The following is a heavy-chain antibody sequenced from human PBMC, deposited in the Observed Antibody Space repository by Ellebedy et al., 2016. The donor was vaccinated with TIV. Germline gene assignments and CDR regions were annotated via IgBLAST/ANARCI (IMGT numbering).Heavy chain of an antibody. Sequence: SETLSLTXNVSGGSISTNNYFWGWIRQSPAKGLEWIGEVTHFGTTNYSPSLKGRVTISGDTSKKQFSLRLSSVTAADTAVYYCATHGVDSGYDFGYWGQGTLVTVSS. J-gene: IGHJ4*02. V-gene: IGHV4-39*07. CDR3: ATHGVDSGYDFGY. CDR1: GGSISTNNYF. CDR2: VTHFGTT. D-gene: IGHD5-12*01.